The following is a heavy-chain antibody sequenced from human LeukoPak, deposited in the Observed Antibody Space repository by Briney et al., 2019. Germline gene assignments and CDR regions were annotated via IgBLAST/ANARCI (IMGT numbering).Heavy chain of an antibody. Sequence: GGSLRLSCPASGFTFSTYAMYWVRQAPGKGLEYVSAISSDGGRAYYADSVKGRFTISRDNSKNTLFLQTSSLRAEDTAVYYCVRRGSSWFQDYWGQGTLVTVSS. D-gene: IGHD6-13*01. V-gene: IGHV3-64D*09. CDR3: VRRGSSWFQDY. CDR1: GFTFSTYA. J-gene: IGHJ4*02. CDR2: ISSDGGRA.